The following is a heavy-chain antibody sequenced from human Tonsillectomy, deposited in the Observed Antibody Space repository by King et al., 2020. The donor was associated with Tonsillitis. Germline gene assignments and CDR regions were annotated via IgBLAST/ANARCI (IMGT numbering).Heavy chain of an antibody. CDR1: GFTFSDSY. Sequence: VQLVESGGGLVKPGGSLRLSCAASGFTFSDSYISWIRQSPGKGLEWVTYISSSGLTIYYADSVKGRFNISRDNAKKSVYLQMNSLRAEDTAVYYCARGSSWFDPWGQGTLVTVSS. J-gene: IGHJ5*02. CDR2: ISSSGLTI. V-gene: IGHV3-11*01. CDR3: ARGSSWFDP.